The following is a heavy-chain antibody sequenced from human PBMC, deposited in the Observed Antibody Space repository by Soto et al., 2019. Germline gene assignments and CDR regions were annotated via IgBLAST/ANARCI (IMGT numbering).Heavy chain of an antibody. D-gene: IGHD3-10*01. V-gene: IGHV2-70*01. CDR2: IDWDDDK. Sequence: SGPTLVNPTQTLTLTCTFSGFSLSTSGMCVSWIRQPPGKALEWLALIDWDDDKYYSTSLKTRLTISKDTSKNQVVLTMTNMDPVDTATYYCARIRMGYYGSGTHRYYYGMDVWGQGTTVTVSS. CDR1: GFSLSTSGMC. CDR3: ARIRMGYYGSGTHRYYYGMDV. J-gene: IGHJ6*02.